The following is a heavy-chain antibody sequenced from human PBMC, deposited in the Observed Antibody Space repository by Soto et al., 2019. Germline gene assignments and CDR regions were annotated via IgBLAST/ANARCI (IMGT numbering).Heavy chain of an antibody. D-gene: IGHD2-2*01. V-gene: IGHV3-73*01. CDR2: IRSKANSYAT. CDR1: GFTFSSYG. J-gene: IGHJ4*02. CDR3: TRHGPATASDDY. Sequence: VQLVESGGGVVQPGRSLSLSCAASGFTFSSYGMHWVRQAPGKGLEWVGRIRSKANSYATAYAASVKGRFTISRDDSKTTAYLQMNSLKTEDTAVYYCTRHGPATASDDYWGQGTLVTVSS.